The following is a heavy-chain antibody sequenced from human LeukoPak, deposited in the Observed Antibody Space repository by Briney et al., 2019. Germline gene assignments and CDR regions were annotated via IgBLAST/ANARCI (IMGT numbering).Heavy chain of an antibody. CDR1: GGSISSYY. V-gene: IGHV4-59*08. J-gene: IGHJ4*02. CDR3: ARHPFSSPFDH. D-gene: IGHD2/OR15-2a*01. Sequence: SETLSLTCTVSGGSISSYYWSWIRQPPGKGLEWIGYIYVSGNSNYNPSLKSRVSISLDTSKNRVSLTLTSVTAADTAVYYCARHPFSSPFDHWGQGTLVAVSS. CDR2: IYVSGNS.